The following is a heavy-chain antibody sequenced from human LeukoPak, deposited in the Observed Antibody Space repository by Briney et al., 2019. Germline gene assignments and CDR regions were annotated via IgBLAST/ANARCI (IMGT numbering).Heavy chain of an antibody. CDR1: GGSVSSGSYY. CDR3: ARVPVARRGYYYGMDV. V-gene: IGHV4-61*01. J-gene: IGHJ6*02. Sequence: SETLSLTCTVSGGSVSSGSYYWSWIRQPPGKGLEWIGYIYYSGSTNYNPSLKSRVTISVDTSKNQFSLKLSSVTAADTAVYYCARVPVARRGYYYGMDVWGQGTTVTVSS. CDR2: IYYSGST.